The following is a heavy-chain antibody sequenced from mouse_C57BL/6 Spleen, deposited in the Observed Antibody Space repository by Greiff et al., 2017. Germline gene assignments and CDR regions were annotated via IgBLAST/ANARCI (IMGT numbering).Heavy chain of an antibody. CDR1: GYTFTSYW. D-gene: IGHD2-3*01. V-gene: IGHV1-55*01. CDR3: ASLVNYDGYYYAIDY. Sequence: VQLQQPGAELVKPGASVKMSCKASGYTFTSYWITWVKQRPGQGLEWIGDIYPGSGSTNYNEKFKSKATLTVDTSSSTAYMQLSSLTSEDSAVYYCASLVNYDGYYYAIDYWGQGTSVTVSS. CDR2: IYPGSGST. J-gene: IGHJ4*01.